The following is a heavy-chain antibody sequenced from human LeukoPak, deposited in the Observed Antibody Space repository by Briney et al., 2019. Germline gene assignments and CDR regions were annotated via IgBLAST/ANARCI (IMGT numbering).Heavy chain of an antibody. CDR2: ISSSGSTI. J-gene: IGHJ6*02. Sequence: TGGSLRLSCAPSGFTFSDYYVSWIRQAPGGGLEWVSYISSSGSTIYYADSVKGRFTISRDNAKNSLYLQMNSLRAEDTAVYYCARDRYGSGRRYYYGMDVWGQGTTVTVSS. V-gene: IGHV3-11*01. CDR3: ARDRYGSGRRYYYGMDV. D-gene: IGHD3-10*01. CDR1: GFTFSDYY.